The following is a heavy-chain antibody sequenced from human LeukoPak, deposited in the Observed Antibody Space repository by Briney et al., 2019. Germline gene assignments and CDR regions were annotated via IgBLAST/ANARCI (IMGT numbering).Heavy chain of an antibody. D-gene: IGHD3-22*01. J-gene: IGHJ3*02. CDR3: ARYYYDSRGSAFDI. CDR1: GYSISSGYY. CDR2: IYHSGST. V-gene: IGHV4-38-2*02. Sequence: SETLSLTCTVSGYSISSGYYWGWIRQPPGKGLEWIGSIYHSGSTYYNPSLKSRVTISVDTSKNQFSLKLSSVTAADTAVYYCARYYYDSRGSAFDIWGQGTMVTVSS.